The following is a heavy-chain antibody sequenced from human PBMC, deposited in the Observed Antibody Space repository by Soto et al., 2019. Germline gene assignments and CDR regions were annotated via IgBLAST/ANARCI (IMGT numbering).Heavy chain of an antibody. CDR2: INPAGNVQ. Sequence: VQLVESGGGLVQPGESLRLSCTASGLTFSISWRTWVRQAPGEGLEWVSNINPAGNVQHYADSVKERFTISRDNSKNSLFLQMSGLRVEDTAVYYCATVNTPYAFDMWGQGTMVTVSS. CDR1: GLTFSISW. V-gene: IGHV3-7*01. CDR3: ATVNTPYAFDM. J-gene: IGHJ3*02.